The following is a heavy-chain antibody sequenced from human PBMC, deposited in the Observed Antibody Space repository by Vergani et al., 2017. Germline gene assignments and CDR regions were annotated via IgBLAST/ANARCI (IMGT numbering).Heavy chain of an antibody. V-gene: IGHV3-21*01. Sequence: VQLVESGGGLVKPGGSLRLSCAASGFTFSSYSMNWVRQAPGKGLEWVSSISSSSSYIYYADSVKGRFTISRDNAKNSLYLQMNSLRAEDTAVYYCASGLYCSSTSCHTVDYWGQGTLVTVSS. J-gene: IGHJ4*02. CDR1: GFTFSSYS. D-gene: IGHD2-2*02. CDR2: ISSSSSYI. CDR3: ASGLYCSSTSCHTVDY.